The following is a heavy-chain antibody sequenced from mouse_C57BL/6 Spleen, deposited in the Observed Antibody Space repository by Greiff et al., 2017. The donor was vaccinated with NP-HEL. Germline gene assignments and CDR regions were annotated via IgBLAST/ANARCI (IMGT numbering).Heavy chain of an antibody. CDR1: GFTFSDYG. CDR3: ARNGYYGKSMDY. V-gene: IGHV5-17*01. J-gene: IGHJ4*01. D-gene: IGHD2-1*01. Sequence: EVKLMESGGGLVKPGGSLKLSCAASGFTFSDYGMHWVRQAPEKGLEWVAYISSGSSTIYYANTVKGRFTISRDNAKNTLFLQMTSLRSEDTAMYYCARNGYYGKSMDYWGQGTSVTVSS. CDR2: ISSGSSTI.